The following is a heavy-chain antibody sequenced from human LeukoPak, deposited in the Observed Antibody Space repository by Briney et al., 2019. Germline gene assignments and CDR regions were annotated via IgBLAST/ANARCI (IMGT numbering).Heavy chain of an antibody. CDR1: GGSISSSTYY. CDR2: IYYSGST. J-gene: IGHJ4*02. D-gene: IGHD4-17*01. CDR3: ARLRYGEGY. Sequence: SETLSLTCTVSGGSISSSTYYWGWIRQPPGKGLEWIGNIYYSGSTYYNPSLKSRVTISVDTSKNQFSLKLSSVTAADTAVYYCARLRYGEGYWGQGTLVTVSS. V-gene: IGHV4-39*01.